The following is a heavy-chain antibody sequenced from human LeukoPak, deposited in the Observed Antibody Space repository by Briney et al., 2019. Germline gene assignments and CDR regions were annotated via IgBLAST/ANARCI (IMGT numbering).Heavy chain of an antibody. V-gene: IGHV4-30-2*01. D-gene: IGHD3-10*01. CDR2: IYHSGST. Sequence: SETLSLTCAVSGGSISSGGYSWSWIRQPPGKGLEWIGYIYHSGSTYYNPSLKSRVTISVDRSKNQFSLKLSSVTAADTAVYYCARGITMVRGVTPGWFDPWGQGTLVTVSS. CDR1: GGSISSGGYS. J-gene: IGHJ5*02. CDR3: ARGITMVRGVTPGWFDP.